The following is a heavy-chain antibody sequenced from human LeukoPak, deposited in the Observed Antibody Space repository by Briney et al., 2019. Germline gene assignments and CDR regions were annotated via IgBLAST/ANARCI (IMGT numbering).Heavy chain of an antibody. D-gene: IGHD2-8*02. J-gene: IGHJ4*02. CDR3: ARGPGRCTGGICYFDY. Sequence: GESLQISCEVSGSHFITCLITWARQVRGKGLEWMGRIDSRDSYTNYSPSFQDHVTISADMSISTAYLQWSSLKASDTAIYYCARGPGRCTGGICYFDYWGQGTLVTVSS. V-gene: IGHV5-10-1*01. CDR2: IDSRDSYT. CDR1: GSHFITCL.